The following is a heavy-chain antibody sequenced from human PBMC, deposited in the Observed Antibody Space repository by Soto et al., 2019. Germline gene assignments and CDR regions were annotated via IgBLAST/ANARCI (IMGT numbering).Heavy chain of an antibody. Sequence: QVQLQESGPGLVKPSQTLSLTCTVSGGSISSADSFWSWIRQTPGTGLEWIGNIFHTGSTYYISSLKNRVTISLNTSMNQFYLKLTSVVAADTAVYHCARVKTIPDRGPFDIWGQGTVVTVS. J-gene: IGHJ3*02. CDR1: GGSISSADSF. V-gene: IGHV4-30-4*01. CDR3: ARVKTIPDRGPFDI. D-gene: IGHD3-3*01. CDR2: IFHTGST.